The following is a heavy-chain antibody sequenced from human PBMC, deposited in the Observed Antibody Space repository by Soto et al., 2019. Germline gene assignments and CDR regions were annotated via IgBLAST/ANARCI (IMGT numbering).Heavy chain of an antibody. CDR1: GXTFSSYG. V-gene: IGHV3-30*02. CDR3: AKSPDYDSSGYHQYYFDY. J-gene: IGHJ4*02. D-gene: IGHD3-22*01. Sequence: GSLRLSCAVSGXTFSSYGMHWVRQAPGKGLELVAYITGSGGNKYYADSVKGRFAIYRDKSKNTLYLQMNFLRAEDTAVYYCAKSPDYDSSGYHQYYFDYWGQGTLGTVSS. CDR2: ITGSGGNK.